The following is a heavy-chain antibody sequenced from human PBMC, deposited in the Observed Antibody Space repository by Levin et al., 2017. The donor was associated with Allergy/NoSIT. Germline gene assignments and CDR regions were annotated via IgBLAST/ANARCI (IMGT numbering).Heavy chain of an antibody. CDR1: GFSLITAGMC. Sequence: QTLSLTCSFSGFSLITAGMCVSWIRQTPGKALEWLARIDWDDDEYYSTSLRTRLTISKDTSKNQVVLTMTNMDPEDTATYYCARIFGLAPRCYYNGLDVWGQGTTVTVSS. V-gene: IGHV2-70*11. CDR3: ARIFGLAPRCYYNGLDV. D-gene: IGHD3-10*01. CDR2: IDWDDDE. J-gene: IGHJ6*02.